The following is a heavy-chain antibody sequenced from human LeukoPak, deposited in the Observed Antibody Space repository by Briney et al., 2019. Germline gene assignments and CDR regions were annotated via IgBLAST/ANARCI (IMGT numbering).Heavy chain of an antibody. CDR1: GFTFSSYW. CDR3: AGDVSDDYSNIQDLDY. J-gene: IGHJ4*02. D-gene: IGHD4-11*01. Sequence: PGGSLRLSCAASGFTFSSYWMSWVRQAPGKGLEWVANIKQDGSEKYYVDSVKGRFTISRDNAKNSLYLQMNSLRAEDTAVYYCAGDVSDDYSNIQDLDYWGQGTLVTVSS. V-gene: IGHV3-7*01. CDR2: IKQDGSEK.